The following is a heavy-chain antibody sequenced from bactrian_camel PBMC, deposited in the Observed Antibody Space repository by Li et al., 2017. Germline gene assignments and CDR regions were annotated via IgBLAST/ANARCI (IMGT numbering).Heavy chain of an antibody. J-gene: IGHJ4*01. CDR3: AKVRAGGVDDY. V-gene: IGHV3S6*01. Sequence: HVQLVESGGGLVQPGGSLRLSCAASGFTFSVYGMDWVRQRPGKGLEWVSGITSDGTNTGYADSVKGRFKISRDNAKNTLYLQLNSLKADDTAMYYCAKVRAGGVDDYWGPGTQVTVS. D-gene: IGHD2*01. CDR2: ITSDGTNT. CDR1: GFTFSVYG.